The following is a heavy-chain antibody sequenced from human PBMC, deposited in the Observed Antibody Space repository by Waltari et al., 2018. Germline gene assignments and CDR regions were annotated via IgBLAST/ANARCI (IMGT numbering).Heavy chain of an antibody. CDR3: ARVGPGVYWYFDL. V-gene: IGHV4-39*01. CDR1: GGSIRSSTFY. J-gene: IGHJ2*01. CDR2: ISYSGST. D-gene: IGHD1-26*01. Sequence: QLLLQESGPGLVKPSETLSLTCAVSGGSIRSSTFYWGWVRQPPGKGLEWIGGISYSGSTYYTPSLKSRVTISVDTSKNQFSLNLSSVTAADTSVYYCARVGPGVYWYFDLWGRGTLVRVSS.